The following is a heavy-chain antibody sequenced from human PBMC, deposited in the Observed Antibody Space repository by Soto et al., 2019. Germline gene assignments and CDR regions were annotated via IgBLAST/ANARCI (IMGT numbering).Heavy chain of an antibody. V-gene: IGHV3-23*01. CDR2: ITDSGSST. CDR3: AKDKTSTKYYGMDV. CDR1: GLTFNDFS. Sequence: GGSLIPSCAASGLTFNDFSMLLVRPAPEKGLEWVSAITDSGSSTYYVDSVKGRFTISRDNSKNTLYLQMNSLRAEDTAVYYCAKDKTSTKYYGMDVWGQGTTVTVSS. J-gene: IGHJ6*02. D-gene: IGHD1-7*01.